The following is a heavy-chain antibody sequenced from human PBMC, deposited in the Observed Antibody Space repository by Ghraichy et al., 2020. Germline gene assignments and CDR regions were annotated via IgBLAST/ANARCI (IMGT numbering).Heavy chain of an antibody. Sequence: GESLNISCRGSGYSFISYWIGWVRQMPGKGLEWMGIIHPDDSDTRYSPSFQGQVTISADKSISTTYLQWTSLKASDTAMYYCTRVPQSGQGWFDPWGQGTLVTVSS. J-gene: IGHJ5*02. CDR1: GYSFISYW. CDR3: TRVPQSGQGWFDP. V-gene: IGHV5-51*01. CDR2: IHPDDSDT. D-gene: IGHD6-25*01.